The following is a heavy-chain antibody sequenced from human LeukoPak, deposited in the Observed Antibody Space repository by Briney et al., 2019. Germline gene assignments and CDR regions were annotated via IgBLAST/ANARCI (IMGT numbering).Heavy chain of an antibody. V-gene: IGHV3-23*01. D-gene: IGHD6-19*01. CDR2: ISGSGGST. J-gene: IGHJ4*02. Sequence: GGSLRLSCAASGFTFSSYAMSWVRQAPGKGLEWVSAISGSGGSTYYADSVKGRFTISRDNSKNTLYLQMNSLRAEDTAVYYCAKASSPGGWYSSNYWGQGTLVTVSS. CDR3: AKASSPGGWYSSNY. CDR1: GFTFSSYA.